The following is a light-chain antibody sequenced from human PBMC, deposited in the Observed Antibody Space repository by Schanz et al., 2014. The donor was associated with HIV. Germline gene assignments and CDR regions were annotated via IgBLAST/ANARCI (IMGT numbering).Light chain of an antibody. CDR1: QSIRSW. CDR2: QAS. J-gene: IGKJ5*01. CDR3: QQYNSDSIT. Sequence: DIQMTQSPFTLSASVGDRVTITCRASQSIRSWLAWYQQKPGGAPNLLIYQASTLETGVPSRFSASGSGTKFTLTISSLQPDDFATYYCQQYNSDSITFGQGTRLE. V-gene: IGKV1-5*03.